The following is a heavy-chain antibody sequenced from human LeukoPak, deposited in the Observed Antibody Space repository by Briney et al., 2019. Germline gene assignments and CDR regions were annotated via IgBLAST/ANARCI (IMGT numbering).Heavy chain of an antibody. Sequence: GGSLRLSCAASGFPFSTYAMSWVRQPPGKGLEWVSAIADTTGTTYYADSVRGRFTMSRDNSKNTMSLQMNSLRAEDTAIYFCAKDVRGSYDLGLFDYWGQGTLVTVSS. CDR1: GFPFSTYA. CDR2: IADTTGTT. J-gene: IGHJ4*02. V-gene: IGHV3-23*01. D-gene: IGHD1-26*01. CDR3: AKDVRGSYDLGLFDY.